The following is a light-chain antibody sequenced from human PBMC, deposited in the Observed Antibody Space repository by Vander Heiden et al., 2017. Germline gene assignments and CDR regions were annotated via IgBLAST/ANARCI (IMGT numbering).Light chain of an antibody. CDR3: CSYAGTITYV. V-gene: IGLV2-23*02. Sequence: QSALTQPASVSGFPGQSITISCTGSSSDVGTYNLVSWFQQHPGKAPKLMIYEVDKRPSGVSNRFSGSKSGNTASLTISGLQAEDESDYYCCSYAGTITYVFGTGTKV. CDR2: EVD. CDR1: SSDVGTYNL. J-gene: IGLJ1*01.